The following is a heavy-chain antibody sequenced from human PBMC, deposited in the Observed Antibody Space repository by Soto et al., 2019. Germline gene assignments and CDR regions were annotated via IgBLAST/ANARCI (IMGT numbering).Heavy chain of an antibody. CDR2: IYYSGST. V-gene: IGHV4-31*03. CDR3: ARLEEPQEYSSINWFDP. CDR1: GGSISSGGYY. D-gene: IGHD6-6*01. Sequence: QVQLQESGPGLVKPSQTLSLTCTVSGGSISSGGYYWSWIRQHPGKGLEWIGYIYYSGSTYYNPSLKSRVTISVDTSKNQFSLKLSSVTAADTAVYYCARLEEPQEYSSINWFDPWGQGTLVTVSS. J-gene: IGHJ5*02.